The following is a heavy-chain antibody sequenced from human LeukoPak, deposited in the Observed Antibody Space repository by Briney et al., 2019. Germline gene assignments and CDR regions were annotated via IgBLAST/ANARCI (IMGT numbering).Heavy chain of an antibody. J-gene: IGHJ6*04. CDR2: IYTSGST. V-gene: IGHV4-4*07. D-gene: IGHD3-10*01. CDR1: GGSISSYY. Sequence: PSETLSLTCTVSGGSISSYYWSWIRQPAGKGLEWIGRIYTSGSTSYNPSLKSRVTISVDKSKNQFSLTLSSVTAADTALYYCATDHGSGLMDVWGKGTTVTVSS. CDR3: ATDHGSGLMDV.